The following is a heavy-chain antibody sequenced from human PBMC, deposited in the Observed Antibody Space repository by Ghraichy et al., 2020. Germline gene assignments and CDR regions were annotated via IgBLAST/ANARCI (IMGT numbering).Heavy chain of an antibody. CDR2: ITGSSITI. J-gene: IGHJ2*01. V-gene: IGHV3-48*01. D-gene: IGHD6-13*01. CDR3: ARLPLPRRAAVGDWYFDL. CDR1: GFSFSDYS. Sequence: LSLTCEGSGFSFSDYSMIWVRLTPRKALEWVSYITGSSITIFYTDSVKGRFTISRDNAKNSLYLQMKSLRAEDTAVYYCARLPLPRRAAVGDWYFDLWGRGTPVTVSS.